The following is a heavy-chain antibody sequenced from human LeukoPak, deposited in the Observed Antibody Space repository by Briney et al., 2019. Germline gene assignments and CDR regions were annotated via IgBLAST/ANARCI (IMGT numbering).Heavy chain of an antibody. CDR3: AKDGDLRGVLITNNWFDA. J-gene: IGHJ5*02. CDR1: GFTFSNAW. V-gene: IGHV3-23*01. Sequence: PGGSLRLSCAASGFTFSNAWMNWVRQAPGKGLEWVSVISRSGDSTVYADSVKGRFTISRDNSKNTLYLQMNSLRAEDTAVYFCAKDGDLRGVLITNNWFDAWGQGTLVTVST. CDR2: ISRSGDST. D-gene: IGHD3-10*01.